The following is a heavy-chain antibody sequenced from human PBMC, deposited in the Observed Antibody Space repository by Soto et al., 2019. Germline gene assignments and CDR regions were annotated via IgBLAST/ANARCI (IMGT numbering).Heavy chain of an antibody. J-gene: IGHJ4*02. Sequence: ASVKVSCKASGYNFVAYYMHWVRQAPGQGLEWMGWINPSSGATNFAERFQGRVTMTSDTSISTFYMEIKRLNSDDTAVYFCAKDRKYGAYGYKFDYWGQGTLVTVSS. V-gene: IGHV1-2*02. D-gene: IGHD5-18*01. CDR1: GYNFVAYY. CDR2: INPSSGAT. CDR3: AKDRKYGAYGYKFDY.